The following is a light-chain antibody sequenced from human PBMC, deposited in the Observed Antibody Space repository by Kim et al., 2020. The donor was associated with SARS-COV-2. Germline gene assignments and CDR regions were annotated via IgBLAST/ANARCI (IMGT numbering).Light chain of an antibody. V-gene: IGKV1-12*01. CDR2: AAS. CDR1: QDISTW. J-gene: IGKJ2*01. Sequence: DIQMTQSPSSASASVGDTVTFSCRASQDISTWLVWYQQRPGKAPKLLISAASTLESGVPSRFSGSGSGTDFTLTISSLQAEDFAIYYCQQANSFPRTFGQGTKLEI. CDR3: QQANSFPRT.